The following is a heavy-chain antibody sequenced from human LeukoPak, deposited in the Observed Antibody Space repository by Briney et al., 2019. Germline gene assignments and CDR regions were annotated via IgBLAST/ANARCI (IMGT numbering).Heavy chain of an antibody. V-gene: IGHV4-31*03. D-gene: IGHD3-22*01. CDR1: GGSISSGGYY. Sequence: SQTLSLTCTVSGGSISSGGYYWSWIRQHPGKGLEWIGYIYYSGSTYYNPSLKSRVTLSVDTSKNQFSLKLSSVTAADTAVYYCARGPAMIVSVGAFDIWGQGTMVTVSS. CDR2: IYYSGST. J-gene: IGHJ3*02. CDR3: ARGPAMIVSVGAFDI.